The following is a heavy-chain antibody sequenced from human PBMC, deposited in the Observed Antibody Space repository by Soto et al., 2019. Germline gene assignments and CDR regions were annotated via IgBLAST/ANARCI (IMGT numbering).Heavy chain of an antibody. D-gene: IGHD3-9*01. V-gene: IGHV1-58*02. Sequence: SVKVSCKASGFTFTSSAMQWVRQARGQRLEWIGWIVVGSGNTNYAQKFQERVTITRDMSTSTAYMELSSLRSEDTAVYYCAADTYYDILTGYPPFDYWGQGTLVTVPQ. J-gene: IGHJ4*02. CDR2: IVVGSGNT. CDR1: GFTFTSSA. CDR3: AADTYYDILTGYPPFDY.